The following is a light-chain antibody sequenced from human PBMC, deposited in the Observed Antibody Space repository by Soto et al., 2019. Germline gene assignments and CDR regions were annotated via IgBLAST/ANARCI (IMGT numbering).Light chain of an antibody. J-gene: IGLJ1*01. CDR3: SLYTSSSAYV. Sequence: QSALTQPASVSGSPGQSITISCSGSGSDIGTYNFVSWYQHHPGRAPKLIISEVANRPSGVSDRFSGSKSGSLASLTISGLQADDEAVYYCSLYTSSSAYVFGTGTKVTVL. CDR1: GSDIGTYNF. V-gene: IGLV2-14*01. CDR2: EVA.